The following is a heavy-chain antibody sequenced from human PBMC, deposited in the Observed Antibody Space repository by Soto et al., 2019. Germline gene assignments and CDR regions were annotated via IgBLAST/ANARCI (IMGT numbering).Heavy chain of an antibody. J-gene: IGHJ5*02. CDR3: ARDSTRGWFDP. V-gene: IGHV4-59*01. CDR2: IYYSGST. Sequence: PSETLSLTCTVPGGSISSYYWSWIRQPPGKGLEWIGYIYYSGSTNYNPSLKSRVTISVDTSKNQFSLKLSSVTAADTAVYYCARDSTRGWFDPWGQGTLVTVSS. CDR1: GGSISSYY.